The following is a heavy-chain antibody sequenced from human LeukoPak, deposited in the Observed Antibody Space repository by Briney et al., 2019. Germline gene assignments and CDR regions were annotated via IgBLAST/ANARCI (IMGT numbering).Heavy chain of an antibody. CDR1: GGSISSYY. CDR3: ARHRRSPRSPSHFDY. CDR2: IYTSGGT. D-gene: IGHD6-6*01. Sequence: KSSETLSLTCTVSGGSISSYYWSWIPQPAGKGLEWIGGIYTSGGTTYNPSLKSRVTISVDTSTNQFSLKLSSVTAADTAVYYSARHRRSPRSPSHFDYWGQGTLVTVSS. J-gene: IGHJ4*02. V-gene: IGHV4-4*07.